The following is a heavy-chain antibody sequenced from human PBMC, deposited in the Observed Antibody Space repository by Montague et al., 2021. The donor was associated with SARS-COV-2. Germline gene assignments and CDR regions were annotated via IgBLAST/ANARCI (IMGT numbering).Heavy chain of an antibody. Sequence: IYYSGSTYYNPSLKSRVTISVDTSKNQFSLKLRSVTASYTAVYYCARDTRITMLVVVNRYGMDVWGQGTTVTVSS. D-gene: IGHD3-22*01. J-gene: IGHJ6*02. CDR2: IYYSGST. V-gene: IGHV4-39*07. CDR3: ARDTRITMLVVVNRYGMDV.